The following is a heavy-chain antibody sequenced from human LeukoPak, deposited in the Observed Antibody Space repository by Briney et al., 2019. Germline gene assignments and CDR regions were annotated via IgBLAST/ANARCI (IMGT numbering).Heavy chain of an antibody. D-gene: IGHD3-22*01. J-gene: IGHJ6*02. CDR1: GGSISSYY. CDR2: IYYSGST. Sequence: SETLSLTCTVSGGSISSYYWSWIRQHPGKGLEWIGYIYYSGSTYYNPSLKSRVTISVDTSKNQFSLKLSSVTAADTAVYYCAKKALYYDSSGPYGMDVWGQGTTVTVSS. V-gene: IGHV4-59*06. CDR3: AKKALYYDSSGPYGMDV.